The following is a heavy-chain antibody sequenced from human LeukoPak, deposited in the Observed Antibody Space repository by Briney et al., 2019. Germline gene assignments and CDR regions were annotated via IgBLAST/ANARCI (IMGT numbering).Heavy chain of an antibody. CDR1: GFTFISYS. Sequence: VGSLRLSFAASGFTFISYSMNWVRQAPGKGLEWVSSISSSSSYIYYADSVKGRFTISRDNAKKSLYLQMKSLRAEDTAVYYCARDRDGGNGYWGQGTLVTVSS. D-gene: IGHD4-23*01. CDR2: ISSSSSYI. CDR3: ARDRDGGNGY. J-gene: IGHJ4*02. V-gene: IGHV3-21*01.